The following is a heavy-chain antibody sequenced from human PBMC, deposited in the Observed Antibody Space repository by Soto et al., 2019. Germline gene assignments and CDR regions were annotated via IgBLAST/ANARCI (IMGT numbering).Heavy chain of an antibody. CDR2: IYPGDSDT. D-gene: IGHD2-15*01. Sequence: GESLKISCKGSGYSFTSYWIGWVRQMPGKGLEWMGIIYPGDSDTRYSPSFQGQVTISADKSISTAYLQWSSLKASDTAMYYCARSDLYSHGRFRWFDPWGQGTLVTVSS. CDR3: ARSDLYSHGRFRWFDP. J-gene: IGHJ5*02. V-gene: IGHV5-51*01. CDR1: GYSFTSYW.